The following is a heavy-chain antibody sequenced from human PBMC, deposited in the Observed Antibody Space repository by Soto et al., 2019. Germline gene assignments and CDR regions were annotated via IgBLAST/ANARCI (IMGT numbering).Heavy chain of an antibody. Sequence: QVPLVQSGAEVKKPGASVKVSCKASGYTFTSYDINWVRQATGQGLEWMGWMNPNSGNTGYAQKFQGRVTKTRNTSISTAYMELSSVRSEDTAVYYCAGVPYSSGWPGIGLGWGQGTLVTVSS. J-gene: IGHJ4*02. CDR2: MNPNSGNT. V-gene: IGHV1-8*01. CDR3: AGVPYSSGWPGIGLG. CDR1: GYTFTSYD. D-gene: IGHD6-19*01.